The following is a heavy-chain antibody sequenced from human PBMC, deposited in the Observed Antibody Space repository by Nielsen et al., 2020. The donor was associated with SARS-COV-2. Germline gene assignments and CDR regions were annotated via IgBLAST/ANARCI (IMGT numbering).Heavy chain of an antibody. CDR3: ARATVDCSSTSCYERGYYFDY. D-gene: IGHD2-2*01. Sequence: WIRQPPGKGLEWIGRIYTSGSTNYNPSLKSRVTISVDTSKNQFSLKLSSVTAADTAVYYCARATVDCSSTSCYERGYYFDYWGQGTLVTVSS. CDR2: IYTSGST. V-gene: IGHV4-61*02. J-gene: IGHJ4*02.